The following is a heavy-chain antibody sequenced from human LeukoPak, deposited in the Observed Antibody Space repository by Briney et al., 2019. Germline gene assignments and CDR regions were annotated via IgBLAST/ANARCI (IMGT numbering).Heavy chain of an antibody. CDR1: GGSISGSSYY. J-gene: IGHJ4*02. V-gene: IGHV4-39*07. CDR3: ARVPVIITMIVGGFDY. Sequence: SETLSLTCTVSGGSISGSSYYWGWIRQPPGKGLEWIGSIYYSGSTYYNPSLKSRVTISVDTSKNQFSLKLSSVTAADTAVYYCARVPVIITMIVGGFDYWGQGTLVTVSS. D-gene: IGHD3-22*01. CDR2: IYYSGST.